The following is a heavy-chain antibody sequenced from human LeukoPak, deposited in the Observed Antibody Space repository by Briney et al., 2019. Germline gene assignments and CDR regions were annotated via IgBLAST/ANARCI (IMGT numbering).Heavy chain of an antibody. CDR2: ISGGGRST. V-gene: IGHV3-23*01. J-gene: IGHJ4*02. D-gene: IGHD3-3*01. CDR1: GFTFSSYS. Sequence: GGSLRLSCAASGFTFSSYSMNWVRQAPGKGLEWVSAISGGGRSTYYADSVKGRFTISRDNSKNTLYLQMNSLRAEDTAIYYCARTLGYDFWSGYYFDFWGQGTLVTVSS. CDR3: ARTLGYDFWSGYYFDF.